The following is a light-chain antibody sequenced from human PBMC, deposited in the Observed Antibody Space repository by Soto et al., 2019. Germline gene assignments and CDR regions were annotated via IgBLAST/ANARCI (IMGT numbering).Light chain of an antibody. J-gene: IGLJ1*01. CDR3: HSYTIGYYV. Sequence: SALTQPASVSGSPGQSITISCTGTSSDVGGYNSVSWYQLHPGKAPKLMIYDVSNRPSGVSNRFSGSKSGNTASLTISGLQAEDEAEYYCHSYTIGYYVFGTGTKVTVL. V-gene: IGLV2-14*03. CDR2: DVS. CDR1: SSDVGGYNS.